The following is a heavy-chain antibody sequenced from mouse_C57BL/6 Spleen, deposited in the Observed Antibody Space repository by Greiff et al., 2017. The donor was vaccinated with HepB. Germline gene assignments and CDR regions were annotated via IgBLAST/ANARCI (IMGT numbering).Heavy chain of an antibody. CDR1: GYTFTSYW. CDR3: TTPGSSYLYWYFDV. J-gene: IGHJ1*03. V-gene: IGHV1-5*01. D-gene: IGHD1-1*01. Sequence: EVQLQQSGTVLARPGASVKMSCKTSGYTFTSYWMHWVKQRPGQGLEWIGAIYPGNSDTSYNQKFKGKAKLTAVTSASTAYMELSSLTNEDSAVYYCTTPGSSYLYWYFDVWGTGTTVTVSS. CDR2: IYPGNSDT.